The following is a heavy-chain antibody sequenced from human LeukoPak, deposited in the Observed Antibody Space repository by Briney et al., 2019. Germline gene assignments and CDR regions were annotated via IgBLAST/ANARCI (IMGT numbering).Heavy chain of an antibody. CDR3: ARHIVYYGTGYFDL. D-gene: IGHD2-8*01. V-gene: IGHV4-39*01. CDR2: IYYSGST. CDR1: GGSISSSSYY. Sequence: PSETLSLTCTVSGGSISSSSYYWGWIRQPPGKGLEWIGSIYYSGSTYYNPSLKSRVTISVDTSKNQFSLKLSSVTAADTAVYYCARHIVYYGTGYFDLWGRGTLVTVSS. J-gene: IGHJ2*01.